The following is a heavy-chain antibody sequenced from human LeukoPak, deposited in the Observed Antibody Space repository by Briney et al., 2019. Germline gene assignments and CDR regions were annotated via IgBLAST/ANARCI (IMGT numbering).Heavy chain of an antibody. CDR2: INAGNGDT. CDR1: GGTFSSYT. V-gene: IGHV1-3*01. CDR3: ARDDCGDTCYPGGY. J-gene: IGHJ4*02. Sequence: ASVKVSCKASGGTFSSYTISWVRQAPGQGLEWMGWINAGNGDTKYSQNFQDRVTITRDTSANTAYMELSSLTSEDTALYYCARDDCGDTCYPGGYWGQGTLVTVSS. D-gene: IGHD2-21*01.